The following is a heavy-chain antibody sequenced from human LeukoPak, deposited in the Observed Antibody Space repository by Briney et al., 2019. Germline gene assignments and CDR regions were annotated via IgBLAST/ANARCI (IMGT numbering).Heavy chain of an antibody. CDR3: ASEGDTAMNAFDI. CDR1: GFTFSSYA. Sequence: PGGSLRLSCAASGFTFSSYAMHWVRQAPGKGLEGVAVISYDGSNKYYADSVKGRFTISRDNSKNTLYLQMNSLRAEDTAVYYCASEGDTAMNAFDIWGQGTMVTVSS. CDR2: ISYDGSNK. J-gene: IGHJ3*02. D-gene: IGHD5-18*01. V-gene: IGHV3-30-3*01.